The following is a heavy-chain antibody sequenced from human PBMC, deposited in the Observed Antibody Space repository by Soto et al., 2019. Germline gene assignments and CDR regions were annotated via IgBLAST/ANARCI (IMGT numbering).Heavy chain of an antibody. CDR1: RFTLSNYW. Sequence: GGSLRLSCEASRFTLSNYWMHWVRQAPGKGLVWVSRIKSDGSYTSYADSVKGRFTISRDSAKNTVYLQMNSLTVEDTAVYYCEWSYWPVVNFWGQGIVVTVSS. V-gene: IGHV3-74*01. CDR3: EWSYWPVVNF. CDR2: IKSDGSYT. J-gene: IGHJ4*02. D-gene: IGHD1-26*01.